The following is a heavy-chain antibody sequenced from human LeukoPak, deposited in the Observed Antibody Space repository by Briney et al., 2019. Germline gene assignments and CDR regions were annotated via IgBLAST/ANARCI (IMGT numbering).Heavy chain of an antibody. CDR2: IYTSGST. V-gene: IGHV4-61*02. CDR1: GGSISSGSYY. CDR3: ARDRGIAAAWFDP. J-gene: IGHJ5*02. Sequence: PSETLSLTCTVSGGSISSGSYYWSWIRQPAGKGLEWMGRIYTSGSTNYNPSLKSRVTISVDTSKDQFSLKRSSVTAADTAVYYCARDRGIAAAWFDPWGQGTLVTVSS. D-gene: IGHD6-13*01.